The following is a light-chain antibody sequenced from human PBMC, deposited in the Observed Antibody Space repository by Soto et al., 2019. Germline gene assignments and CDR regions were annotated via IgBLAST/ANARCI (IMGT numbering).Light chain of an antibody. CDR1: SSDVGGYDY. Sequence: QSALTQPPSASGSPGQSVTISCTGTSSDVGGYDYVSWYQQHPGKAPKLMIYEVNKRPSGVPERFSGSKSGNTASLTVSGLQADDEADYYCSSYAGSYIFYVFGPGTKVTVL. CDR2: EVN. CDR3: SSYAGSYIFYV. V-gene: IGLV2-8*01. J-gene: IGLJ1*01.